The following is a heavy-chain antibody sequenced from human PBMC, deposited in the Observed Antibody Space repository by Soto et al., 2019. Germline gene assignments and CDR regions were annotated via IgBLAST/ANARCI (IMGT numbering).Heavy chain of an antibody. D-gene: IGHD5-12*01. J-gene: IGHJ4*02. V-gene: IGHV4-30-2*01. CDR3: ARDVGYSGYDRGFYFDY. CDR2: IYHSGST. Sequence: LSLTCAVSGGSISSGGYSWSWIRQPPGKGLEWIGYIYHSGSTYYNPSLKSRVTISVDRSKNQFSLKLSSVTAADTAVYYCARDVGYSGYDRGFYFDYWGQGTLVTVYS. CDR1: GGSISSGGYS.